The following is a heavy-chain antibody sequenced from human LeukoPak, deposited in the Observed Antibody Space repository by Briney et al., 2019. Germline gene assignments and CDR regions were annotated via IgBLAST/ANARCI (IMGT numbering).Heavy chain of an antibody. CDR1: GFIFSDYY. CDR3: AKDLGGGGVY. J-gene: IGHJ4*02. V-gene: IGHV3-11*01. Sequence: GGSLRLSCTASGFIFSDYYMSWFRQAPGKGLEWISYISSGGSTTSYADSAQGRFTISRDNAENTLYLQMDSLRAEDTAVYYCAKDLGGGGVYWGQGTLVTVSS. D-gene: IGHD3-16*01. CDR2: ISSGGSTT.